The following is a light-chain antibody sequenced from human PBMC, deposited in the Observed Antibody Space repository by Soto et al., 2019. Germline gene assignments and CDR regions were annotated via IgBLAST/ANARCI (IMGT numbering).Light chain of an antibody. Sequence: DIPMTQSPSTLSGSVGDRVTITCRASQTISSWLAWYPQKPGKAPKLLIYKASTLKSGVPSRFSGSGAGTEFTLTISSLQPDDVETDYCQHYNSYSEAFGQGTKVDIK. CDR3: QHYNSYSEA. CDR1: QTISSW. J-gene: IGKJ1*01. V-gene: IGKV1-5*03. CDR2: KAS.